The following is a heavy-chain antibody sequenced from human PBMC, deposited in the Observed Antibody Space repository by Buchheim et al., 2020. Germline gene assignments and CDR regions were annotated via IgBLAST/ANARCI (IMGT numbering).Heavy chain of an antibody. CDR1: GFTVNTKY. CDR3: ASVSSVYYYYGMDV. CDR2: IFSGGNT. D-gene: IGHD3-10*01. V-gene: IGHV3-66*01. Sequence: EVQLVESGGGLVQPGGSLRLSCAASGFTVNTKYMSWVRQAPGKGLEWVSVIFSGGNTYYADSVKGRFTISRDNSRNTLYLQMNSLRAEDTALYYCASVSSVYYYYGMDVWGQGT. J-gene: IGHJ6*02.